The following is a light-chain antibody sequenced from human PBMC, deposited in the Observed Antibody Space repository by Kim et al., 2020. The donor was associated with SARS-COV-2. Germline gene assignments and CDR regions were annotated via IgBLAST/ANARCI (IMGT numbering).Light chain of an antibody. CDR1: NIGGKG. CDR2: YDS. V-gene: IGLV3-21*04. J-gene: IGLJ1*01. CDR3: QVWDSSSDHYV. Sequence: SYELTQPPSVSVAPGKTASITCGGNNIGGKGVHWYQQKPGQAPVLVIYYDSDRPSGIPERFSGSNSGNTATLTITRVEAGDEADYYCQVWDSSSDHYVFGTGTKVTVL.